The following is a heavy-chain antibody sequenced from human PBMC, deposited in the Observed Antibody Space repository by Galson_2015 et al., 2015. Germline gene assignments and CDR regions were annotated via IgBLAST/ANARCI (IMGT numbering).Heavy chain of an antibody. V-gene: IGHV4-4*02. CDR1: GGSISTTDW. CDR2: IYRTGST. D-gene: IGHD5-12*01. Sequence: ETLSLTCAVSGGSISTTDWWSWVRQPPGKGLEWIGEIYRTGSTNYNPSLKSRVTISVDKSKNQFSLKLSSVTAADTAVYYCARLVATTYFDYWGQGTLVTVSS. J-gene: IGHJ4*02. CDR3: ARLVATTYFDY.